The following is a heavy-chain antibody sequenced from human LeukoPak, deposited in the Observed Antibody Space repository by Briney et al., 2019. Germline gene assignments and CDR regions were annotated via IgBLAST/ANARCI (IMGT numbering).Heavy chain of an antibody. Sequence: GASVKVSCKASGYTFTSYGISWVRQAPGQGLEWMGWISAYNGNTNYAQKLQGRVTMTTDTSTSTAYMELRSLRSDDTAVYYCARGDPLPPRLLLWFGELSNQLDYWGQGTLVTVSS. J-gene: IGHJ4*02. CDR3: ARGDPLPPRLLLWFGELSNQLDY. CDR2: ISAYNGNT. CDR1: GYTFTSYG. D-gene: IGHD3-10*01. V-gene: IGHV1-18*01.